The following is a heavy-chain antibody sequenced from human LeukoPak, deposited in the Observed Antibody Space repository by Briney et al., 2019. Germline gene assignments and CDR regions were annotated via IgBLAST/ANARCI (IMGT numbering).Heavy chain of an antibody. CDR2: IYWNDDK. CDR3: AHAITMVRGVIPPPRFDP. J-gene: IGHJ5*02. CDR1: GFSLSTSGVG. V-gene: IGHV2-5*01. D-gene: IGHD3-10*01. Sequence: QSGPTLVKPTQTLTLTCTFSGFSLSTSGVGVGWIRQPPGKALEWLALIYWNDDKRYSPSLKSRLTITKDTSKNQVVLTMTNMDPVDTATYYCAHAITMVRGVIPPPRFDPWGQGALVTVSS.